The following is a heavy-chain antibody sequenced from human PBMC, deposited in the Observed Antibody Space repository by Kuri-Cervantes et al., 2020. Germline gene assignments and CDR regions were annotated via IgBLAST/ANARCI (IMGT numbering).Heavy chain of an antibody. CDR2: IYYSGST. V-gene: IGHV4-59*01. CDR1: GGSISSYY. CDR3: AREDQTFDI. Sequence: ESLKISCTVSGGSISSYYWSWIRQPPEKGLERIGYIYYSGSTNYNPSLKSRVTISVDTSKNQFSLKLGSVTAADTAVYYCAREDQTFDIWGQGTMVTVSS. J-gene: IGHJ3*02.